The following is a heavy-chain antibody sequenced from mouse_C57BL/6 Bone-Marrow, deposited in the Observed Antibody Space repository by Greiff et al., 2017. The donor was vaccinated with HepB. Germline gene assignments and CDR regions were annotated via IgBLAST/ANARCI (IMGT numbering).Heavy chain of an antibody. D-gene: IGHD1-1*01. J-gene: IGHJ3*01. V-gene: IGHV5-6*02. CDR2: ISSGGSYT. Sequence: DVKLVESGGDLVKPGGSLKLSCAASGFTFSSYGMSWVRQTPDKRLEWVATISSGGSYTYYPDSVKGRFTISRDNAKNTLYLQMSSLKSEDTAMYYCARGLTTVVATPAWFAYWGQGTLVTVSA. CDR3: ARGLTTVVATPAWFAY. CDR1: GFTFSSYG.